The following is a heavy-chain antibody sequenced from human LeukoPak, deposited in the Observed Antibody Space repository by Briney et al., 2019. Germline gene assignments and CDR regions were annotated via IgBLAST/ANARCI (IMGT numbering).Heavy chain of an antibody. V-gene: IGHV3-30*04. J-gene: IGHJ5*02. CDR1: GCTFSSYA. D-gene: IGHD3-10*01. CDR2: ISYGGSNK. CDR3: ARDYGSGSHNWFDP. Sequence: PGGSLRLSCAACGCTFSSYAMHWVRQAPGKGVEGVGVISYGGSNKYYADSVKGRFTISRDNSKNTLYLQMNRLRAEDTAVYYCARDYGSGSHNWFDPWGQGTLVTVSS.